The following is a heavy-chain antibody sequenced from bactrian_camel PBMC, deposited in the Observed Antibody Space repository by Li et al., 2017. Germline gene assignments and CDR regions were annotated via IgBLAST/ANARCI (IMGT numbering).Heavy chain of an antibody. CDR1: GSRDSTYC. D-gene: IGHD1*01. CDR3: AAATTPYTCSIGRPFNY. J-gene: IGHJ4*01. V-gene: IGHV3S53*01. Sequence: VQLVESGGASVQPGGSLELSCTVSGSRDSTYCMAWFRQAPGKEREGVATITDGVRTCYTDSVKGRFTIPDDNANNTLYLQMSNLKPEDTAMYYCAAATTPYTCSIGRPFNYWGQGTQVTVS. CDR2: ITDGVRT.